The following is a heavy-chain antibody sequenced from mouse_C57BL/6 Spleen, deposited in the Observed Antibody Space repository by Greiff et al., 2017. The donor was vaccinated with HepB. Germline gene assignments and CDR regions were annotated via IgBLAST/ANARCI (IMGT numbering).Heavy chain of an antibody. V-gene: IGHV1-76*01. D-gene: IGHD1-1*01. CDR2: IYPGSGNT. J-gene: IGHJ4*01. Sequence: VQGVESGAELVRPGASVKLSCKASGYTFTDYYINWVKQRPGQGLEWIARIYPGSGNTYYNEKFKGKATLTAEKSSSTAYMQLSSLTSEDSAVYFCARRGVLLMDYWGQGTSVTVSS. CDR1: GYTFTDYY. CDR3: ARRGVLLMDY.